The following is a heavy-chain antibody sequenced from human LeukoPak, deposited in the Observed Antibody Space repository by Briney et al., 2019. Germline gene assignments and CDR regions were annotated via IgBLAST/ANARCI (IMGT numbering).Heavy chain of an antibody. D-gene: IGHD5-12*01. J-gene: IGHJ4*02. V-gene: IGHV1-2*02. CDR3: TRLSQGVATTRPFDY. CDR2: IHPNSGDT. Sequence: ASVKVSCKASGYTFTGYYMYWVRQAPGQGLEWMGWIHPNSGDTNYAQKFQGRVTMTRDTSISTAYMELRRLRSDDTAVYYCTRLSQGVATTRPFDYWGQGTLVTVSS. CDR1: GYTFTGYY.